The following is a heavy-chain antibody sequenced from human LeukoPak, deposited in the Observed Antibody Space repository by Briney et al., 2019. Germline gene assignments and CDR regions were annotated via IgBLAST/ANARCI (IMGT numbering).Heavy chain of an antibody. CDR3: ARASYDSSGYYRYYFDY. V-gene: IGHV1-18*01. CDR1: GYAFTSYG. CDR2: ISAYNGNT. J-gene: IGHJ4*02. D-gene: IGHD3-22*01. Sequence: GASVKVSCKASGYAFTSYGISWVRQAPGQGLEWMGWISAYNGNTNYAQKLQGRVTMTTDISTSTAYMELRSLRSDDTAVYYCARASYDSSGYYRYYFDYWGQGTLVTVSS.